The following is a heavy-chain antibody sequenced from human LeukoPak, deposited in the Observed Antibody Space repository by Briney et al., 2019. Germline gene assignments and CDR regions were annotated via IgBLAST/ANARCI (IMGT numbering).Heavy chain of an antibody. V-gene: IGHV3-49*04. CDR2: IASETYGGTA. CDR3: AKGDFYGSGRDYYYYMDV. Sequence: GGSLRLSCTASGFTFGDYAVTWVRQAPGKGLEWVGFIASETYGGTAEYAASVKGRFTISRDDSNSIAYLQMNSLRAEDTAVYNCAKGDFYGSGRDYYYYMDVWGKGTTVTISS. J-gene: IGHJ6*03. D-gene: IGHD3-10*01. CDR1: GFTFGDYA.